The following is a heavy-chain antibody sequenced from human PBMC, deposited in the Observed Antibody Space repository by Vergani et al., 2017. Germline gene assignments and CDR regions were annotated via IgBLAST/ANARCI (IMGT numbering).Heavy chain of an antibody. CDR3: AGKVLLWFGEFKGYYYMDV. CDR2: INHSGST. D-gene: IGHD3-10*01. J-gene: IGHJ6*03. Sequence: QVQLQQWGAGLLKPSETLSLTCAVYGGSFSGYYWSWIRQPPGKGLEWIGEINHSGSTNYNPSLKSRVTISVDTSKNQFSLKLSSVTAADTAMYYCAGKVLLWFGEFKGYYYMDVWGKGTTVTVSS. CDR1: GGSFSGYY. V-gene: IGHV4-34*01.